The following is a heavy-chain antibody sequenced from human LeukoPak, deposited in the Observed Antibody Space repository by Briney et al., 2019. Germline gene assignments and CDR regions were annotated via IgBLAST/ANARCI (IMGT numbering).Heavy chain of an antibody. J-gene: IGHJ6*03. CDR3: ARALVDTAMVTFGYYYYMDV. CDR2: IYTSGST. V-gene: IGHV4-4*07. D-gene: IGHD5-18*01. CDR1: GGSISSYY. Sequence: SETLSLTCTVSGGSISSYYWSWIRQPAGKGLGWIGRIYTSGSTNYNPSLKSRVTMSVDTSKNQFSLKLSSVTAADTAVYYCARALVDTAMVTFGYYYYMDVWGKGTTVTVSS.